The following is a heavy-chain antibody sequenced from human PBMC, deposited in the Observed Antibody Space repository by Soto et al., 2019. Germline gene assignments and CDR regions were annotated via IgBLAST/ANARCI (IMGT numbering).Heavy chain of an antibody. CDR2: ISSSGSTI. J-gene: IGHJ6*02. V-gene: IGHV3-48*03. CDR3: ALLTYYYDSSGLAYYYYGMDV. Sequence: PGGSLRLSCAASGFTFSSYEMNWVRQAPGKGLEWVSYISSSGSTIYYADSVKGRFTISRDNAKNSLYLQMNSLRAEDTAVYYCALLTYYYDSSGLAYYYYGMDVWGQGTTVTVSS. CDR1: GFTFSSYE. D-gene: IGHD3-22*01.